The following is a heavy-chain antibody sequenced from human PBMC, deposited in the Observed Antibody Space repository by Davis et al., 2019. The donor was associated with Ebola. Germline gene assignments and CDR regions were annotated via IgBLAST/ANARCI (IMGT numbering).Heavy chain of an antibody. Sequence: ASVKVSCKPSGYNFTKYVITWVRQAPGQGLEWMGWISPFNGNTNYAQKFQGRVAVTTDTSTGTAYIELRSLRSDDTAVFYCARCLTTLRGTRPLDYWGQGTLVTVSS. CDR1: GYNFTKYV. CDR3: ARCLTTLRGTRPLDY. CDR2: ISPFNGNT. J-gene: IGHJ4*02. V-gene: IGHV1-18*01. D-gene: IGHD1-7*01.